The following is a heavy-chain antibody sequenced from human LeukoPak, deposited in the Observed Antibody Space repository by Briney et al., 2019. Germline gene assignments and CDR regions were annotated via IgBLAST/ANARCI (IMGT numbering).Heavy chain of an antibody. CDR3: ARDGRDTAMVSVIRWFDP. D-gene: IGHD5-18*01. CDR2: IHYGGST. CDR1: GGSISSSSYY. J-gene: IGHJ5*02. V-gene: IGHV4-39*07. Sequence: NTSETLSLTCTVSGGSISSSSYYWGWIRQPPGKGLEWIGSIHYGGSTYYNPSLKSRVTISVDTSKNQFSLKLSSVTAADTAVYYCARDGRDTAMVSVIRWFDPWGQGTLVTVSS.